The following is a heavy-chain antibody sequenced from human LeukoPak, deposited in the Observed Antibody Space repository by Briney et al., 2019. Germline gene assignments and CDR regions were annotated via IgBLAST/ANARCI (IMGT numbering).Heavy chain of an antibody. Sequence: ASVKVSCKASGYTFTGYYMHWVRQAPGQGLEWMGRINPNSGGTNYAQKFQGRVTMTRDTSISTAYMELSRLRSDDTAVYYCAREGPRGLVPDDYWGRGTLVTVSS. CDR1: GYTFTGYY. CDR3: AREGPRGLVPDDY. CDR2: INPNSGGT. V-gene: IGHV1-2*06. J-gene: IGHJ4*02. D-gene: IGHD3/OR15-3a*01.